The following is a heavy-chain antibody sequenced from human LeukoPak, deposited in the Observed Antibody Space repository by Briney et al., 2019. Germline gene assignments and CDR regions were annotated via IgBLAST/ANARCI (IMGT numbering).Heavy chain of an antibody. V-gene: IGHV4-39*07. CDR1: GYSISSSRYF. Sequence: SETLSLTCTVSGYSISSSRYFWGWIRQPPGKGLEWIGSIDYSGSTYYNPSLKSRVTISVDTSKNQFSLKLSSVTAADTAVYYCARDGYSGNDGLWGQGTLVTVSS. CDR2: IDYSGST. J-gene: IGHJ4*02. CDR3: ARDGYSGNDGL. D-gene: IGHD5-12*01.